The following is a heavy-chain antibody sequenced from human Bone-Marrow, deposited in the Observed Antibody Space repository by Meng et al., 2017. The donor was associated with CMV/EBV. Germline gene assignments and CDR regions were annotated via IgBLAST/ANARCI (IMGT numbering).Heavy chain of an antibody. CDR1: GFTFSSYS. CDR2: ISSSSSYI. CDR3: ARFYRSSSGFDP. V-gene: IGHV3-21*01. Sequence: GESLKISCAASGFTFSSYSMNWVRQAPGKGLEWVSSISSSSSYIYYADSVKGRFTISRDNAKNSLYLQMNSLIAEDTAVYYCARFYRSSSGFDPWGQGNLVTVAS. J-gene: IGHJ5*02. D-gene: IGHD3-16*02.